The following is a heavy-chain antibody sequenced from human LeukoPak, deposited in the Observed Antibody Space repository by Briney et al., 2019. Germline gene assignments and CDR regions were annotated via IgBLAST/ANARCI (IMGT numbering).Heavy chain of an antibody. CDR2: IYTRGST. CDR1: GGSINNYY. D-gene: IGHD2-15*01. CDR3: ARGRYCSADICSGGDAFDI. J-gene: IGHJ3*02. Sequence: SETLSLTCTVSGGSINNYYWSWIRQPAGKGLEWIGRIYTRGSTNYNPSRKSRVTMSVDTSKNQFSLKLSSVTAADTAVYYCARGRYCSADICSGGDAFDIWDQGTMVSVSS. V-gene: IGHV4-4*07.